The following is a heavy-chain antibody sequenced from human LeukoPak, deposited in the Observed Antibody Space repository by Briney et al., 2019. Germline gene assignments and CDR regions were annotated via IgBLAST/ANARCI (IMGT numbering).Heavy chain of an antibody. CDR2: ISGSGGST. Sequence: GGSLRLFCAASGFTFSSYAMSWVRQAPGKGLEWVSAISGSGGSTYYADSVKGRFTISRDNSKNTLYLQMNSLRAEDTAVYYCAKVLLKTRYFDYWGQGTLVTVSS. J-gene: IGHJ4*02. D-gene: IGHD2/OR15-2a*01. CDR1: GFTFSSYA. V-gene: IGHV3-23*01. CDR3: AKVLLKTRYFDY.